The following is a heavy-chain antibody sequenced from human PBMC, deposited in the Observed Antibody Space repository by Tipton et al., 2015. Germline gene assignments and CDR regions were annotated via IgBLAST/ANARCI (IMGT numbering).Heavy chain of an antibody. V-gene: IGHV4-61*02. CDR1: GGSINSGVYY. D-gene: IGHD2/OR15-2a*01. J-gene: IGHJ6*02. Sequence: TLSLTCNVSGGSINSGVYYWTWIRQPAGKGLEWIGRIYTSGRTYYNPSLKSRVSMSVDTSKNQFSLQLTSVTAADTAVYYCARDPNSTYVPYYYYGMDVWGQGTTVTVSS. CDR2: IYTSGRT. CDR3: ARDPNSTYVPYYYYGMDV.